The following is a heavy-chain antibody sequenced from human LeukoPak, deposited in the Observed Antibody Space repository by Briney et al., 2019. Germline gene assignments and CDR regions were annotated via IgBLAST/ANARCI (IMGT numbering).Heavy chain of an antibody. CDR3: ARGLPYSSGWYGGDY. D-gene: IGHD6-19*01. CDR2: IHPSGGST. J-gene: IGHJ4*02. CDR1: EYIFTSYY. V-gene: IGHV1-46*01. Sequence: ASVKVSCKASEYIFTSYYMHWVRQAPGQGLEWLGIIHPSGGSTSYAQKFQGRVTMTRDTSTSTVYMELSSLRSEDTAVYYCARGLPYSSGWYGGDYWGQGTMVTVSS.